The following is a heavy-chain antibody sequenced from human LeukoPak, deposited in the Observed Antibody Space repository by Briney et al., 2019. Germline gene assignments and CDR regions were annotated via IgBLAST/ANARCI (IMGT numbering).Heavy chain of an antibody. D-gene: IGHD5-24*01. CDR3: AKDLVLKMATTLFDY. V-gene: IGHV3-30*18. CDR2: ISYDGSNK. J-gene: IGHJ4*02. Sequence: GGSLRLSCAASGFTFSSYGMHWVRQAPGKGLEWVAVISYDGSNKYYADSVKGRFTISRDNSKNTLYLQMNSLRAEDTAVYYCAKDLVLKMATTLFDYWGQGTLVTVSS. CDR1: GFTFSSYG.